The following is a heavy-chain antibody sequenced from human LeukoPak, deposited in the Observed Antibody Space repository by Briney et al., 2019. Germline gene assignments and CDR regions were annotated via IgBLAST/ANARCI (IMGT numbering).Heavy chain of an antibody. V-gene: IGHV1-18*01. J-gene: IGHJ3*02. Sequence: ASVKVSCKTSGYTFTNYGISWVRQAPGLGLEWMGWISAYNGNTNYAQKVQGRVTMTTDTSTSTAYMELRSLRFDDTAVYYCARDQSVRLLQTSSTYFKHVYAIWGQGSMVTVSS. CDR1: GYTFTNYG. D-gene: IGHD6-13*01. CDR2: ISAYNGNT. CDR3: ARDQSVRLLQTSSTYFKHVYAI.